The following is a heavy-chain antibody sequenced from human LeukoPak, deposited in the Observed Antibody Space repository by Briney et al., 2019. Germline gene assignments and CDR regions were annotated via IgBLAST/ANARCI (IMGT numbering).Heavy chain of an antibody. CDR1: GFTFSSYA. CDR3: ARGGAARPDY. V-gene: IGHV3-23*01. Sequence: GGSLRLSCAASGFTFSSYAMSWVRQAPGKGLEWVSAIHGSDDNTHYADSVRGRFTISRDNAKNSLYLHMDSLRVEDMAVYYCARGGAARPDYWGQGTLVTVSS. D-gene: IGHD6-6*01. CDR2: IHGSDDNT. J-gene: IGHJ4*02.